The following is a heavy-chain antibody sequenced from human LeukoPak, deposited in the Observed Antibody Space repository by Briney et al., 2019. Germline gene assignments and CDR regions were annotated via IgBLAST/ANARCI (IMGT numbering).Heavy chain of an antibody. Sequence: GGSLRLSCVASGFTFSSYSMNWVRQAPGKGLEWVSYISSSSSTIYYADFVKGRFTISRDNAKNSLYLQMNSLRAEDTAVYYCARGWLQLDYWGQGALVTVSS. J-gene: IGHJ4*02. V-gene: IGHV3-48*01. CDR3: ARGWLQLDY. D-gene: IGHD5-24*01. CDR2: ISSSSSTI. CDR1: GFTFSSYS.